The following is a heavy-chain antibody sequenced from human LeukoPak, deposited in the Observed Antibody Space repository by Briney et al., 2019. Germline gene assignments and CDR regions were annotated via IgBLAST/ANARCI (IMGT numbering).Heavy chain of an antibody. J-gene: IGHJ3*01. V-gene: IGHV3-21*01. Sequence: GGSLRLSCAASGFTVSSNYMSWVRQAPGKGLEWVSSISSSSSYIYYADSVKGRFTISRDNAKNSLYLQMTSLRAEDTAVYYCASGSRVPDWGQGTMVTVSS. CDR3: ASGSRVPD. D-gene: IGHD3-10*01. CDR2: ISSSSSYI. CDR1: GFTVSSNY.